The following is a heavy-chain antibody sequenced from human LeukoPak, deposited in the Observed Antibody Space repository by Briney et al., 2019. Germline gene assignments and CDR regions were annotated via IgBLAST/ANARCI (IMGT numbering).Heavy chain of an antibody. Sequence: GASVKVSCKASGFTFTGYYMHWVRQAPGQGLEWMGWINPNSGGTNYAQKFQGWVTMTRDTSISTAYMELSRLRSDDTAVYYCARDNSDDAFDIWGQGTMVTVSP. V-gene: IGHV1-2*04. J-gene: IGHJ3*02. CDR2: INPNSGGT. D-gene: IGHD4-23*01. CDR1: GFTFTGYY. CDR3: ARDNSDDAFDI.